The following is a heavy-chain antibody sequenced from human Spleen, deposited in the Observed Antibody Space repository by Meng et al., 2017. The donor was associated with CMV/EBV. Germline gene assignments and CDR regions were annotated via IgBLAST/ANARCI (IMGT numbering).Heavy chain of an antibody. Sequence: GGSLRLSCAASGFTFSSYWMSWVRQAPGKGLEWVANIKQDGSEKYYVDSVKGRFTIYSDKAKNSLYLQMNSLRAEETAVYYCARPPYRLPTSWGQGTLVTVSS. J-gene: IGHJ4*02. CDR3: ARPPYRLPTS. D-gene: IGHD1-26*01. V-gene: IGHV3-7*01. CDR2: IKQDGSEK. CDR1: GFTFSSYW.